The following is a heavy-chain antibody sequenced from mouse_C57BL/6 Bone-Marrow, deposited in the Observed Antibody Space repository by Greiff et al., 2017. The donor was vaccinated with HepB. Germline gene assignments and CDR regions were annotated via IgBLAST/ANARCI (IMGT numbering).Heavy chain of an antibody. D-gene: IGHD4-1*01. V-gene: IGHV5-9*01. Sequence: EVQWVESGGGLVKPGGSLKLSCAASGFTFSSYTMSWVRQTPEKRLEWVATISGGGGNTYYPDSVKGRFTISRDNAKNTLYLQMSSLRSEDTALYYCARDVNGNYFDYWGQGTTLTVSS. CDR1: GFTFSSYT. J-gene: IGHJ2*01. CDR2: ISGGGGNT. CDR3: ARDVNGNYFDY.